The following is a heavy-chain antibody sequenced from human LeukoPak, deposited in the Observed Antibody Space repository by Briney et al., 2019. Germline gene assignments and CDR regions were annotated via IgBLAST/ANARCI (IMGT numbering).Heavy chain of an antibody. CDR3: ARGTAEGYLYMGG. D-gene: IGHD1-14*01. CDR2: IKQDGSEK. V-gene: IGHV3-7*01. CDR1: GFTFSSYW. Sequence: GGSLRLSCAASGFTFSSYWMSWVRQAPGKGLEWVANIKQDGSEKYYVDSVKGRFTISRDNAKNSLYLQMNSLRAEDQAVYYCARGTAEGYLYMGGWGKGTTVTVSS. J-gene: IGHJ6*03.